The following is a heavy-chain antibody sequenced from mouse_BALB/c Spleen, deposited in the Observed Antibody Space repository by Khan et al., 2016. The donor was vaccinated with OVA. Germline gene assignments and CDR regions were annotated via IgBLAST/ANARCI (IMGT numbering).Heavy chain of an antibody. CDR3: AGVGEGDY. J-gene: IGHJ2*01. CDR2: IDPANGHT. Sequence: VQLKQSGAELVKPGASVKLSCTASGFNIKDTYMHWVKQRPEQGLEWIGRIDPANGHTKYDPKFQGKATITADTSSNTAYLQLSSLTSEDTAVSGGAGVGEGDYWGQAPTRTGSS. CDR1: GFNIKDTY. V-gene: IGHV14-3*02.